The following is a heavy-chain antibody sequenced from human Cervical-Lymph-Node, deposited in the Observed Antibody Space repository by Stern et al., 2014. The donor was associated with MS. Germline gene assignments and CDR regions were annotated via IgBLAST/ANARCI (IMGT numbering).Heavy chain of an antibody. CDR2: INPNSGGT. J-gene: IGHJ6*02. D-gene: IGHD3-22*01. CDR1: GYTFTGYY. V-gene: IGHV1-2*02. Sequence: QVQLVQSGAEVKQPGASVKVSCKASGYTFTGYYMHWVRQAPGQGLEWMGWINPNSGGTNYAQKFQGRVTMTRDTSISTAYMELSRLRSDDTAVYYCARVSGYYYARCCGMDVWGQGTTVTVSS. CDR3: ARVSGYYYARCCGMDV.